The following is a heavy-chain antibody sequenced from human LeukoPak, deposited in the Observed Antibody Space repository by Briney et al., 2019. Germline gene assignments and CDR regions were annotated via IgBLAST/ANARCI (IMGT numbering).Heavy chain of an antibody. J-gene: IGHJ4*02. CDR1: GFPFSSYG. D-gene: IGHD3-10*01. CDR3: AKGYYGSGNSWGYFDY. V-gene: IGHV3-33*05. CDR2: ISYDGTNK. Sequence: GGSLRLSCAASGFPFSSYGMHWVRQAPGKGLEWVSFISYDGTNKYYADSVKGRFTISRDNSKNTLYLQMNSLRGDDTGMYFCAKGYYGSGNSWGYFDYWGQGTLVTVSS.